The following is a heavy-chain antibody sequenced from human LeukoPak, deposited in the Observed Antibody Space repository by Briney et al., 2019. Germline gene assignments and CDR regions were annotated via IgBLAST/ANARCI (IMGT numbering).Heavy chain of an antibody. J-gene: IGHJ4*02. V-gene: IGHV4-59*08. CDR1: GASITSYY. Sequence: ASETLSLTCTVSGASITSYYWSWIRQPPGKGLEWIGYIYYSGSTTYKPSLKSRVTISVDTSKNQFSLKLSSVTAADTAVYYCARHRGSSWYSGRGDFFDYWGQGTLVTVSS. CDR2: IYYSGST. CDR3: ARHRGSSWYSGRGDFFDY. D-gene: IGHD6-13*01.